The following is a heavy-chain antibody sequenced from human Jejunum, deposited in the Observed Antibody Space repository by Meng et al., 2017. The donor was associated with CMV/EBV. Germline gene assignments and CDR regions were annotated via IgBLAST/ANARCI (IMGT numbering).Heavy chain of an antibody. J-gene: IGHJ4*02. Sequence: QVQLVQSGTELREPGASVTVSCKASGYTFTSYAMNWVRQAPGQGLEWMGWINTNTGIPSYAQGFTGRFVFSLDTSISKTYLQISSLRADDTAVYYCAVSSISLPGHNYFDYWGQGTLVTVSS. V-gene: IGHV7-4-1*02. CDR2: INTNTGIP. D-gene: IGHD6-6*01. CDR3: AVSSISLPGHNYFDY. CDR1: GYTFTSYA.